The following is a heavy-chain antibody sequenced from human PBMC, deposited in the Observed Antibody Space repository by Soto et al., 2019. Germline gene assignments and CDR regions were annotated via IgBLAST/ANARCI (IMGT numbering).Heavy chain of an antibody. CDR2: INQDGGDK. CDR1: GFTFSSYW. J-gene: IGHJ4*02. CDR3: ARDRGWQQFDY. V-gene: IGHV3-7*01. D-gene: IGHD3-10*01. Sequence: EVQLVDSGGGLVQPGGSLRLSCAASGFTFSSYWMTWVRQTPGKGLEGLAKINQDGGDKYYVDSVKGRFPISRDNAKNSLYLQMNSLRADDAAVYYCARDRGWQQFDYWGQGTLVTVSA.